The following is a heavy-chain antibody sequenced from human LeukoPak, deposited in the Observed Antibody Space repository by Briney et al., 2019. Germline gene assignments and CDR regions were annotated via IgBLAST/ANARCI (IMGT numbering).Heavy chain of an antibody. CDR2: IYYSGTT. J-gene: IGHJ4*02. CDR1: GGSISSYY. Sequence: PSETLSLTCTVSGGSISSYYWSWIRQPPGKRLEWIGYIYYSGTTNYNPSLKSRVTISVDTSKNQFSLKLTSVTAADTAVYYCARHWLDSGTPDRFDYWGQGTLVTVSS. V-gene: IGHV4-59*08. D-gene: IGHD3-10*01. CDR3: ARHWLDSGTPDRFDY.